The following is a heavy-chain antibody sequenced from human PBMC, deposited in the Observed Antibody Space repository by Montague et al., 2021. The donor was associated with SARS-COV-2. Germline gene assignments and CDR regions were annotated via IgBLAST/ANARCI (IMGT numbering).Heavy chain of an antibody. CDR3: ARVKVGATIDY. J-gene: IGHJ4*02. V-gene: IGHV3-20*04. Sequence: SLRLSCAASGFTFTDYTMNWVRQVPGKGLEWVSGINWNGGDTGYADSVKGRFTISRDNAKNSLYLQTNSLRDEDTAFYYCARVKVGATIDYWGQGTLVTVSS. CDR1: GFTFTDYT. D-gene: IGHD1-26*01. CDR2: INWNGGDT.